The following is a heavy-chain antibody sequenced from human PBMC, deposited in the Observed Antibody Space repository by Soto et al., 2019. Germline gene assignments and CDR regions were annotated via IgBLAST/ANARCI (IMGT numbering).Heavy chain of an antibody. CDR1: GGAFSGYY. CDR2: INHSGST. Sequence: TLSLTFAVYGGAFSGYYWSWIRQPPGKGLEWIGEINHSGSTNYNPSLKSRVTISVDTSKNQFSLKLSSVTAADTAVYYCARGRACWGQGTLVTVSS. J-gene: IGHJ4*02. V-gene: IGHV4-34*01. CDR3: ARGRAC.